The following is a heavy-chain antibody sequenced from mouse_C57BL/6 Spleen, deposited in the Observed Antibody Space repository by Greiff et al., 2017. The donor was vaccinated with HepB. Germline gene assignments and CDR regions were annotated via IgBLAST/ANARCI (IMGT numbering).Heavy chain of an antibody. J-gene: IGHJ3*01. CDR3: TQGSKGFAY. CDR1: GFNIKDDY. V-gene: IGHV14-4*01. Sequence: EVQLQQSGAELVRPGASVKLSCTASGFNIKDDYMHWVKQRPEQGLEWIGWIDPENGDTEYASKFQGKATITAYTSSNTAYLQLSSLTSEDTAVYYCTQGSKGFAYWGQGTLVTVSA. CDR2: IDPENGDT.